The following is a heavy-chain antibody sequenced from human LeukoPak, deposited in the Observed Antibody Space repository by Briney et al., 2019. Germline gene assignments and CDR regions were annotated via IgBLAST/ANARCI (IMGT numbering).Heavy chain of an antibody. D-gene: IGHD3-22*01. CDR3: ARHLDYDSGGYFYPYFDD. CDR2: FSHSGTT. Sequence: SETLSLTCTVSGYSMRSYYWSWLRQPPGKELEWIAYFSHSGTTNYNPSLKSRVIISVDTSNHQFSLTLRSVTAADTAVYYCARHLDYDSGGYFYPYFDDWGQGTLVTVSS. CDR1: GYSMRSYY. V-gene: IGHV4-59*08. J-gene: IGHJ4*02.